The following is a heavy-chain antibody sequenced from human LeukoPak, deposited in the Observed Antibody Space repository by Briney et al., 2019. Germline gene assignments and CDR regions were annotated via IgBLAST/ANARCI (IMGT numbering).Heavy chain of an antibody. V-gene: IGHV3-66*01. D-gene: IGHD1-14*01. CDR1: GFTVSSNY. J-gene: IGHJ6*02. CDR2: IYSGGST. CDR3: AREKSDRGYYYGVDA. Sequence: PGGSLRFSGAASGFTVSSNYMSWVRQAPGKGLEWVSVIYSGGSTYYADSVKGRFTISRDNSKNTLYLQMNSLRAEDTAVYYCAREKSDRGYYYGVDAWGQGTTVTVSS.